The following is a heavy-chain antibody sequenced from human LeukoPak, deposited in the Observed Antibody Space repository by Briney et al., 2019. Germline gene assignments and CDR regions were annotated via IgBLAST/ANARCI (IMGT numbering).Heavy chain of an antibody. Sequence: SETLSLTCAVYGGSFGGYYWSWSRQPPGKGLEWIGEINHSGSTNYNPSLKSRVTISVDTSKNQFSLKLSSVTAADTAVYYCARRGRYYGSGSSYYFDYWGQGTLVTVSS. CDR2: INHSGST. D-gene: IGHD3-10*01. V-gene: IGHV4-34*01. J-gene: IGHJ4*02. CDR1: GGSFGGYY. CDR3: ARRGRYYGSGSSYYFDY.